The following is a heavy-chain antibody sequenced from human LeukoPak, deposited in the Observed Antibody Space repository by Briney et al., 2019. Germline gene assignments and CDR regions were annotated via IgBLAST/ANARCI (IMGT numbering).Heavy chain of an antibody. CDR2: ISYDGSNK. D-gene: IGHD3-22*01. V-gene: IGHV3-30*04. Sequence: PGGSLRLSCAASGFTFSSYAMHWVRQAPGKGLEWVAVISYDGSNKYYADSVKGRFTISRDNSKNTLYLQMNSLRAEDTAVYYCARDRGYYYDSSGSLGYWGQGTLVTVSS. CDR3: ARDRGYYYDSSGSLGY. CDR1: GFTFSSYA. J-gene: IGHJ4*02.